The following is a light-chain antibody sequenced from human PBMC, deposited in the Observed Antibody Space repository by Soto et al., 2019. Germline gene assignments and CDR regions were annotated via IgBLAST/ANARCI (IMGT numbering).Light chain of an antibody. Sequence: QSALTQPPSASGSPGQSVTISCTGTSSDVGGYKYVSWYQQHPGKAPKLMIFEVTKWPSGVPDRFSGSKSGNTASLTVSGLQAEDEADYYCSSYAGINNLGVFGTGTKVTVL. CDR3: SSYAGINNLGV. CDR2: EVT. J-gene: IGLJ1*01. CDR1: SSDVGGYKY. V-gene: IGLV2-8*01.